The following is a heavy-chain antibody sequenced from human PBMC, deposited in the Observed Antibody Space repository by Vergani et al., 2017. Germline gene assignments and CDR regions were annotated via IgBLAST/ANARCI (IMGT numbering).Heavy chain of an antibody. V-gene: IGHV4-39*07. CDR2: IYYSGST. J-gene: IGHJ2*01. CDR3: ARGQLVGYFDL. CDR1: GGSISSSSYY. D-gene: IGHD6-6*01. Sequence: QLQLQESGPGLVKPSETLSLTCTVSGGSISSSSYYWGWIRQPPGKGLEWIGSIYYSGSTYYNPSLKSRVTISVDTSKNQFSLKLSSVTAADTAVYYCARGQLVGYFDLWGRGTLVTVSS.